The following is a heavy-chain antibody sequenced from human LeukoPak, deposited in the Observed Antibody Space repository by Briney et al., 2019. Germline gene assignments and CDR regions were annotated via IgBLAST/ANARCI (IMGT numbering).Heavy chain of an antibody. V-gene: IGHV7-4-1*02. J-gene: IGHJ4*02. D-gene: IGHD3-22*01. CDR2: INTNTGNP. CDR3: ARNPNYYDSSGYDDY. CDR1: GYTFTSYA. Sequence: VASVKVSCKASGYTFTSYAMNWVRQAPGQGLEWMGWINTNTGNPTYAQGFTGRFVFPLDTSVSTAYLQISSLKAEDTAVYYCARNPNYYDSSGYDDYWGQGTLVTVSS.